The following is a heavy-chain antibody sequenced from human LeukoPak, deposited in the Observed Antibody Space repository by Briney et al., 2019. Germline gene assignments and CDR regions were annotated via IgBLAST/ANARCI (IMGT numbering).Heavy chain of an antibody. CDR1: GYTFTGYY. CDR3: ARNMVRGVIIPTIFDY. V-gene: IGHV1-2*02. J-gene: IGHJ4*02. CDR2: INPNSGGT. Sequence: ASVTVSCMASGYTFTGYYMHWVRQAPGQGLEWMGWINPNSGGTNYAQKFQGRVTMTRDTSISTAYMELSRLRSDDTAVYYGARNMVRGVIIPTIFDYWGQGTLVTVSS. D-gene: IGHD3-10*01.